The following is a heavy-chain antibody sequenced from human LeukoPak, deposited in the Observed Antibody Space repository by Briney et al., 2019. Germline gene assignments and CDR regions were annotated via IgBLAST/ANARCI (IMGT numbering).Heavy chain of an antibody. V-gene: IGHV4-30-4*01. D-gene: IGHD3-9*01. Sequence: KSSETLSLTCTVSGGSISSGDYYWSWIRQPPGKGLEWIGYIYYSGSTYYNPSLKSRVTISVDTSKNQFPLKLSSVTAADTAVYYCARGGYDILTGYRPFDYWGQGTLVTVSS. CDR2: IYYSGST. CDR1: GGSISSGDYY. J-gene: IGHJ4*02. CDR3: ARGGYDILTGYRPFDY.